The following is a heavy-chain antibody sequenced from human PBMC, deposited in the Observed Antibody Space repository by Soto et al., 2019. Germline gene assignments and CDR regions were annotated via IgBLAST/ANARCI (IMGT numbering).Heavy chain of an antibody. V-gene: IGHV4-34*01. D-gene: IGHD6-6*01. Sequence: PSETLSLTCAVYGGSFSGYYWSWIRQPPGKGLEWIGEINHSGSTNYNPSLKSRVTISVDTSKNQFSLKLSSVTAADTAVYYCASTTFYSSSSNDWFDPWGQGTLVTVS. CDR3: ASTTFYSSSSNDWFDP. CDR2: INHSGST. CDR1: GGSFSGYY. J-gene: IGHJ5*02.